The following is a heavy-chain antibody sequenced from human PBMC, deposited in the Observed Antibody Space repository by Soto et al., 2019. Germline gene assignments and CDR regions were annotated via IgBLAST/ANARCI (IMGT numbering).Heavy chain of an antibody. CDR2: IIPIFGTA. J-gene: IGHJ4*02. CDR3: ARGWGYYSTDYYSAY. CDR1: GGSFNRHT. Sequence: VQLVQSGAEVRKPGSSVRVSCKASGGSFNRHTISWVRQAPGQGLEWMGGIIPIFGTANHAQKFQGRVTIIADESTSTVYMELSSLRSDDTAIYYCARGWGYYSTDYYSAYWGQGTLVIVSS. V-gene: IGHV1-69*01. D-gene: IGHD3-22*01.